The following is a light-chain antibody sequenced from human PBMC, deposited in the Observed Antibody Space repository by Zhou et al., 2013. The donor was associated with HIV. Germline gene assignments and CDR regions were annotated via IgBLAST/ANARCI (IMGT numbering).Light chain of an antibody. CDR1: QSVSSNY. CDR3: QQRSTWPPKYT. Sequence: EIVLTQSPGTLSLSPGERATLSCRASQSVSSNYLGWYQQKPGQAPRLLIYGASSRATGIPDRFSGSGSGADFTLTISSLEPEDFAVYYCQQRSTWPPKYTFGQGTKLEI. CDR2: GAS. J-gene: IGKJ2*01. V-gene: IGKV3D-20*02.